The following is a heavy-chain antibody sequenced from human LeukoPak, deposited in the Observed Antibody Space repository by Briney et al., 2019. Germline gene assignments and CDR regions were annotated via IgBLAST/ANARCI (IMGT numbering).Heavy chain of an antibody. V-gene: IGHV3-53*04. D-gene: IGHD3-3*01. CDR3: ARWAFYYFDY. Sequence: GGSLRLSCAASGFTVSSNYMSWVRQAPGKGLEWVSVIYSGGSTYYADSVKGRFTISRHKSKNTLYLQMNSLRAEDTAVYYCARWAFYYFDYWGQGTLVTVSS. CDR1: GFTVSSNY. CDR2: IYSGGST. J-gene: IGHJ4*02.